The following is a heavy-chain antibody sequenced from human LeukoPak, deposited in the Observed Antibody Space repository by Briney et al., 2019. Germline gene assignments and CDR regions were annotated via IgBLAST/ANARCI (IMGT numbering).Heavy chain of an antibody. J-gene: IGHJ4*02. CDR1: GFTFSSYA. D-gene: IGHD2-15*01. CDR2: ISGSGGST. CDR3: ARRGGYCSGGSCYFDY. V-gene: IGHV3-23*01. Sequence: GGSLRLSCAASGFTFSSYAMSWVRQAPGKGLEWVSAISGSGGSTYYADSVKGRFTISRDNSKNTLYLQMNSLRAEDTAVYYCARRGGYCSGGSCYFDYWGQGTLVTVSS.